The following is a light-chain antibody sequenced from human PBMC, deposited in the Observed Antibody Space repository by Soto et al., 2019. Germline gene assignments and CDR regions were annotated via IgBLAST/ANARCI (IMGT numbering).Light chain of an antibody. V-gene: IGLV2-14*01. CDR1: SSDVGGYNY. J-gene: IGLJ1*01. Sequence: QSVLTQPASVSGSPGQSITISCTGTSSDVGGYNYVSWYQQHPGKAPKLMIYEVSNRPSGVSNRFSGSKSGNTASLTISGVQADDEADYYCSSYTGSSTPEVFGTGTKLTVL. CDR3: SSYTGSSTPEV. CDR2: EVS.